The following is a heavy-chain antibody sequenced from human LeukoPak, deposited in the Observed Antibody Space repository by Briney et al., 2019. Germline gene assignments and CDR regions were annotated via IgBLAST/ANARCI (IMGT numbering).Heavy chain of an antibody. D-gene: IGHD6-13*01. CDR1: GFTFSSYW. V-gene: IGHV3-7*01. Sequence: PGGSLRLSCAASGFTFSSYWKSWVRQAPGKGLEWVANIKQDGSEKYYVDSVKGRFTISRDNAKNSLYLQMNSLRAEDTAVYYCASHSSSWYGTDYWGQGTLVTVSS. CDR2: IKQDGSEK. CDR3: ASHSSSWYGTDY. J-gene: IGHJ4*02.